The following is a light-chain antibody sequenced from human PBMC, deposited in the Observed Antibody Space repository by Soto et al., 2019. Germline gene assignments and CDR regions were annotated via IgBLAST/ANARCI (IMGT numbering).Light chain of an antibody. CDR2: GAS. V-gene: IGKV3-15*01. Sequence: EIVLTQSPGTLSFSPGDTATLSCRASQSVHSNYFAWYQQKPGQTPKLLIYGASTRATGIPARFSGSGSGTEFTLTISSLQSEDFAVYYCQQYNNWHPITFGQGTRLE. CDR1: QSVHSNY. J-gene: IGKJ5*01. CDR3: QQYNNWHPIT.